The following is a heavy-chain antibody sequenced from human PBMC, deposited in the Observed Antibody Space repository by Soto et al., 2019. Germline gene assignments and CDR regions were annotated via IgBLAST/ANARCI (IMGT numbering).Heavy chain of an antibody. CDR1: GGTFSSYA. J-gene: IGHJ4*02. V-gene: IGHV1-69*06. CDR3: ASEGDYGGNPIEDY. D-gene: IGHD4-17*01. CDR2: IIPIFGTA. Sequence: QVQLVQSGAEVKKPGSSVKASCKASGGTFSSYAISWVRQAPGQGLEWMGGIIPIFGTANYAQKFQGRVTITADKSTSTAYMELSSLRSEDTAVYYCASEGDYGGNPIEDYWGQGTLVTVSS.